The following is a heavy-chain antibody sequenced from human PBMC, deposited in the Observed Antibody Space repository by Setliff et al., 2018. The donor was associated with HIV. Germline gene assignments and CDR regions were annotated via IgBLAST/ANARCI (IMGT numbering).Heavy chain of an antibody. J-gene: IGHJ6*03. D-gene: IGHD3-3*01. Sequence: GASVKVSCKASGYTFTSYDINWVRQATGQGLEWMGWMNPNSGNTGYAQKFQGRVTMTRNTSISTAYMELSRLRSEDTAVYYCARSEGVASYYNFWGGQPKYYYYMDVWGKGTTVTVSS. V-gene: IGHV1-8*02. CDR1: GYTFTSYD. CDR3: ARSEGVASYYNFWGGQPKYYYYMDV. CDR2: MNPNSGNT.